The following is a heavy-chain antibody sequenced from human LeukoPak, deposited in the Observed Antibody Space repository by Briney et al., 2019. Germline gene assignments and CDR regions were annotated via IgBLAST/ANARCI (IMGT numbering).Heavy chain of an antibody. Sequence: SETLSLTCAVYGGSFSGYYWSWIRQPPGKGLEWIGEINHSGSTNYNSSLKSRVTISVDTSKNQFSLKLSSVTAADTAVYYCARGRLGYYGSGSYHKGFDPWGQGTLVTVSS. D-gene: IGHD3-10*01. V-gene: IGHV4-34*01. J-gene: IGHJ5*02. CDR1: GGSFSGYY. CDR3: ARGRLGYYGSGSYHKGFDP. CDR2: INHSGST.